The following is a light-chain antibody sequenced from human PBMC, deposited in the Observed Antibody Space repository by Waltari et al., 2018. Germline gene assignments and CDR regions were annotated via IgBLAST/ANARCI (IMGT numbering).Light chain of an antibody. V-gene: IGLV2-23*02. CDR1: SSDVGGYNY. CDR2: DVS. CDR3: CSYAGSSLV. Sequence: QSALTQPASVSGSPGQSITISCTGTSSDVGGYNYVSWYQQHPGKAPKLMIYDVSKRPSGVSNRFSGSKSGNTASLTISGLQAEDEADYYCCSYAGSSLVFGGATKLTVL. J-gene: IGLJ2*01.